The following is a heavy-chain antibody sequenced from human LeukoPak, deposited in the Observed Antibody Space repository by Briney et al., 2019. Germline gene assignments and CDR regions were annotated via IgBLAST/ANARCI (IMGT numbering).Heavy chain of an antibody. CDR1: GFTFSSYS. CDR3: AKGSSSWRDYYYFDY. D-gene: IGHD6-13*01. V-gene: IGHV3-23*01. J-gene: IGHJ4*02. CDR2: ISDSGGST. Sequence: GGSLRLSCAASGFTFSSYSMNWVRQAPGKGLAWVSAISDSGGSTQYADSVKGRFIISRDNSKNTLYLQMNSLRVEDTAVYYCAKGSSSWRDYYYFDYWGQGTLVTVSS.